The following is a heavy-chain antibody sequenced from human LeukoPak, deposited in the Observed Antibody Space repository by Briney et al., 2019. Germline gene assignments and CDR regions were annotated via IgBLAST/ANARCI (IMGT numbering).Heavy chain of an antibody. V-gene: IGHV1-69*13. J-gene: IGHJ6*02. D-gene: IGHD2-2*01. CDR3: ARGPHPIVVVPAAISYYYYYGMDV. CDR2: IIPIFGTA. CDR1: GGTFSSYA. Sequence: ASVKVSCKASGGTFSSYAISWVRQAPGQGLEWMGGIIPIFGTAYYAQKFQGRVTITADESTSTAYMELSSLRSEDTAVYYCARGPHPIVVVPAAISYYYYYGMDVWGQGTTVTVSS.